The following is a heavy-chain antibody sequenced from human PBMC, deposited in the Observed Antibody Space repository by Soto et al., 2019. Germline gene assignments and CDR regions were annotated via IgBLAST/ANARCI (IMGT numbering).Heavy chain of an antibody. D-gene: IGHD5-12*01. CDR2: IIPIFGTA. J-gene: IGHJ4*02. V-gene: IGHV1-69*13. CDR3: ARDSGYSGYSYYFDY. CDR1: GGTFSSYA. Sequence: ASVKVSCKASGGTFSSYAISWVRQAPGQGLEWMGGIIPIFGTANYAQKFQGRVTITADESTSTAYMELSSLRSEDTAVYYCARDSGYSGYSYYFDYWGQGTLVTVSS.